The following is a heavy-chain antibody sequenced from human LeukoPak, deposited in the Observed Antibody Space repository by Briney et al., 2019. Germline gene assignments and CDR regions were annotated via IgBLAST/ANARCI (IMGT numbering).Heavy chain of an antibody. J-gene: IGHJ6*03. CDR3: AKDETAAGRYYYYMDV. CDR2: ISYDGSNK. V-gene: IGHV3-30*18. Sequence: GGSLRLSCAASGFTFSSYGMHWVRQAPGKGLEWVAVISYDGSNKYYADSVKGRFTISRDNSKNTLYLQMNSLRAEDTAVYYCAKDETAAGRYYYYMDVWGKGTTVTVSS. D-gene: IGHD6-13*01. CDR1: GFTFSSYG.